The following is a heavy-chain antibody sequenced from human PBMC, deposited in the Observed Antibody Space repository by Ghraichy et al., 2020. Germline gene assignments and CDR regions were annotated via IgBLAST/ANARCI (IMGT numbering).Heavy chain of an antibody. Sequence: ASVKVSCKASGYTFTGYYMHWVRQAPGQGLEWMGWINPNSGGTNYAQKFQGWVTMTRDTSISTAYMELSRLRSDDTAVYYCAKGRCLRFLEWLLWGYYYYGMDVWGQGTTVTVSS. J-gene: IGHJ6*02. CDR2: INPNSGGT. CDR3: AKGRCLRFLEWLLWGYYYYGMDV. CDR1: GYTFTGYY. D-gene: IGHD3-3*01. V-gene: IGHV1-2*04.